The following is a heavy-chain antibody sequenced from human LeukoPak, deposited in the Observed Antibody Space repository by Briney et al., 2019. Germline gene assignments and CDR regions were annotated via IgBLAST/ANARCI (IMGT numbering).Heavy chain of an antibody. CDR3: ARGQLSSGQPPLDY. J-gene: IGHJ4*02. CDR2: IGTAGDT. D-gene: IGHD6-19*01. V-gene: IGHV3-13*01. CDR1: GFTFSSYE. Sequence: PGGPLRLPWPASGFTFSSYEMPGVGQATGKGRDGVSAIGTAGDTYYPGSVKGRFTISRENAKNSLYLQMNSLRAGDTAVYYCARGQLSSGQPPLDYWGQGTLVTVSS.